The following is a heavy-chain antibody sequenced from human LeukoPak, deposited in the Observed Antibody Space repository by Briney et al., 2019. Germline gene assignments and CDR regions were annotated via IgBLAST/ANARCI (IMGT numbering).Heavy chain of an antibody. Sequence: GGSLRLSCAASGFTFSSYSMNWVRQAPGKGLEWVSYISSSSSTIYYADSVKGRFTISRDNAKNSLYLQMNSLRAEDTAVYYCARGPPIKPLLRSRVNYFDYWGQGTLVTVSS. CDR1: GFTFSSYS. CDR2: ISSSSSTI. CDR3: ARGPPIKPLLRSRVNYFDY. V-gene: IGHV3-48*04. J-gene: IGHJ4*02. D-gene: IGHD3-3*01.